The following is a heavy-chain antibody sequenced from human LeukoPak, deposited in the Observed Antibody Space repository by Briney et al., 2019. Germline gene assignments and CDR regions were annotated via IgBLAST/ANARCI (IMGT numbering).Heavy chain of an antibody. CDR1: GFTFSSYA. CDR2: ISGSGGST. D-gene: IGHD2-2*01. J-gene: IGHJ4*01. V-gene: IGHV3-23*01. CDR3: AKDVKENVVAPAATHFHY. Sequence: GGSLRLSCAASGFTFSSYAMSWVRQAPGKGLEWVSAISGSGGSTYYADSVKGRFTISRDNPKNTLYLQMKSRRAEDTAVYYCAKDVKENVVAPAATHFHYWGQGTLVTVSS.